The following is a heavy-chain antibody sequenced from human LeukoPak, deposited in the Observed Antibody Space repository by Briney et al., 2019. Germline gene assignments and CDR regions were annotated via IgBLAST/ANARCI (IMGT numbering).Heavy chain of an antibody. CDR1: GGSISSSSYY. CDR2: IYYSGST. CDR3: ARQGTTSYSSWNY. V-gene: IGHV4-39*01. Sequence: SETLSLTCTVSGGSISSSSYYWGWIRQPPGKGLEWIGSIYYSGSTYYNPSLKSRVTISVDTSKNQFSLKLSSVTAADTAVYYCARQGTTSYSSWNYWGQGTLVTVSS. J-gene: IGHJ4*02. D-gene: IGHD6-13*01.